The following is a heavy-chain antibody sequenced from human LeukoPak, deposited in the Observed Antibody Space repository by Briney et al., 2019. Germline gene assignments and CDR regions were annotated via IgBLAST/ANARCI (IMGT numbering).Heavy chain of an antibody. CDR1: GFTFSSYS. V-gene: IGHV3-21*04. CDR3: AKDINIGYSSGWFPDY. Sequence: GGSLRLSCAASGFTFSSYSMNWVRQAPGKGLEWVSSISSSSSYIYYADSVKGRFTISRDNAKNSLYLQMNSLRAEDTALYYCAKDINIGYSSGWFPDYWGQGTLVTVSS. J-gene: IGHJ4*02. D-gene: IGHD6-19*01. CDR2: ISSSSSYI.